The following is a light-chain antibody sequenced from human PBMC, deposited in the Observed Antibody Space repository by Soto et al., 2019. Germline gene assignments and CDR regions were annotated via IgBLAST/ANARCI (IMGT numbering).Light chain of an antibody. J-gene: IGLJ2*01. V-gene: IGLV1-44*01. CDR3: AAWDDSLNGVV. CDR2: TNN. Sequence: QAVVTQPPSASGTPGQRVTISCSGSISNIGGNTVNWYQQLPGTAPKLLMYTNNQRPSGVPDRFFGSKSGTSASLAISGLQSEDEADYYCAAWDDSLNGVVFGGGTKLTVL. CDR1: ISNIGGNT.